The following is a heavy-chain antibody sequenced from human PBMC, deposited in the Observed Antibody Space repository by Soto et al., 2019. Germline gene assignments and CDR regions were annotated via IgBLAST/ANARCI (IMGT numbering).Heavy chain of an antibody. J-gene: IGHJ4*02. Sequence: QVQLVESGGGVVQPGRCLRLSCAASGFTFSSYGMHWVRQAPGKGLEWVAVIWYDGSNKYYADSVKGRFTISRDNSKNTLYLQMNSLRAEDTAVYYCAKSNYYDSSGYLDYWGQGTLVTVSS. CDR1: GFTFSSYG. CDR3: AKSNYYDSSGYLDY. D-gene: IGHD3-22*01. V-gene: IGHV3-33*06. CDR2: IWYDGSNK.